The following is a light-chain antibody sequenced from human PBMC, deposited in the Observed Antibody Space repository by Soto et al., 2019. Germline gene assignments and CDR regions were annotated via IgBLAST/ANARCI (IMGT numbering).Light chain of an antibody. CDR3: QQSYSTPPAT. CDR2: AAS. Sequence: DIQMTQSPSSLSASVGDRVTITCRASQSISSYLNWYQQKPGKAPKLLIYAASSLQSGVPSRFSGSASGTAFTLTISSLQPEDFATYYCQQSYSTPPATFGGGTKVEIK. CDR1: QSISSY. V-gene: IGKV1-39*01. J-gene: IGKJ4*01.